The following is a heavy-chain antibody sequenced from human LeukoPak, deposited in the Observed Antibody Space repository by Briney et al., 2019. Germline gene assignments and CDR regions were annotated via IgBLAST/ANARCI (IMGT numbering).Heavy chain of an antibody. D-gene: IGHD6-6*01. CDR2: INHSGST. CDR1: GGSFSGYY. CDR3: ARARTPARVTSSGPLKNYYYYYMDV. V-gene: IGHV4-34*01. Sequence: PSETLSLTCAVYGGSFSGYYWSWIRQPPGKGLEWIGEINHSGSTNYNPSLKSRVTISVDTSKNQFSLKLSSVTAADTAVYYCARARTPARVTSSGPLKNYYYYYMDVWGKGTTVTVSS. J-gene: IGHJ6*03.